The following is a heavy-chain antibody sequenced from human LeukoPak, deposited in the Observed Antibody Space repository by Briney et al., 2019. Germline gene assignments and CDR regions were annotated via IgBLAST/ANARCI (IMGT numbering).Heavy chain of an antibody. Sequence: SETLSLTCAVYGGSFSGYYWSWIREPPGKGLEWIVEINHSGGTNYNPSLKSRVTISVDTSKNQFSLKLSSVTAADAAVYYCARWGFGVVVPAAMALYYYGMDVWGQGTTVTVSS. CDR2: INHSGGT. V-gene: IGHV4-34*01. J-gene: IGHJ6*02. CDR3: ARWGFGVVVPAAMALYYYGMDV. D-gene: IGHD2-2*01. CDR1: GGSFSGYY.